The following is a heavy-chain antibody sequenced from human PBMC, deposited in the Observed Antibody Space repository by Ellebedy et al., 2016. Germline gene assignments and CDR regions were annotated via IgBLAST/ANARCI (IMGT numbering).Heavy chain of an antibody. J-gene: IGHJ4*02. V-gene: IGHV4-34*01. D-gene: IGHD3-10*01. CDR3: ARADYYGSGSYYRY. CDR2: INHSGST. CDR1: GGSFSGYY. Sequence: SETLSLTXAVYGGSFSGYYWSWIRQPPGKGLEWIGEINHSGSTNYNPSLKSRVTISVDTSKNQFSLKLSSVTAADTAVYYCARADYYGSGSYYRYWGQGTLVTVSS.